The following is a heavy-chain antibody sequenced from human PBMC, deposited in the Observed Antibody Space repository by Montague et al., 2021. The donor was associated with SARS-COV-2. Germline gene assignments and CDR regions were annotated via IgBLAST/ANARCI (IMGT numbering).Heavy chain of an antibody. J-gene: IGHJ6*02. CDR3: ARDRDWDDWCGMDV. CDR2: ISSSVGGRTK. V-gene: IGHV3-48*03. Sequence: SLRLSCAASGFIVSSYELNLVRQAPGKGLEWISYISSSVGGRTKDYTXXVKGRFTISRDNAKNSLYLQMNRLRVEDTAIYYCARDRDWDDWCGMDVWGQGTTVTVSS. D-gene: IGHD2-21*01. CDR1: GFIVSSYE.